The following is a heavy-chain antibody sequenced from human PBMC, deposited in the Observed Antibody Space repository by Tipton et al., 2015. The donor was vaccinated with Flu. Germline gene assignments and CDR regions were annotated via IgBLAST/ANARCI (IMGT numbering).Heavy chain of an antibody. CDR1: GGSFSGYY. J-gene: IGHJ4*02. D-gene: IGHD3-3*01. CDR3: ARGPYYDFWSGYYRDY. V-gene: IGHV4-34*01. Sequence: TLSLTCAVYGGSFSGYYWSWIRQPPGKGLEWIEEINHSGSTNYNPSLKSRVTISVDTSKNQFSLKLSSVTAADTAVYYCARGPYYDFWSGYYRDYWGQGTLVTVSS. CDR2: INHSGST.